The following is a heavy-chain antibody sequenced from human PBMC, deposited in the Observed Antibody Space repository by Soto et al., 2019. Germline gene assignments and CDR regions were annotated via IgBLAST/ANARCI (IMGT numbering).Heavy chain of an antibody. V-gene: IGHV3-20*04. CDR3: ARALLAEVVVVAATHYYYYYGMDV. CDR2: INWNGGST. Sequence: GGSMRLSCAASGFTFDDYGMSWVRQAPGKGLEWVSGINWNGGSTGYADSVKGRFTISRDNAKNSLYLQMNSLRAEDTALYYCARALLAEVVVVAATHYYYYYGMDVWGQGTTVTVSS. J-gene: IGHJ6*02. D-gene: IGHD2-15*01. CDR1: GFTFDDYG.